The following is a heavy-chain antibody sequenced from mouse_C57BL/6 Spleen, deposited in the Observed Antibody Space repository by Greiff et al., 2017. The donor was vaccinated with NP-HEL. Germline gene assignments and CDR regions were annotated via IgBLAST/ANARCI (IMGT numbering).Heavy chain of an antibody. J-gene: IGHJ2*01. CDR1: GYTFTSYW. Sequence: VQLHQSGAELAKPGASVKLSCKASGYTFTSYWMHWVKQRPGQGLEWIGYSNTSSGYTKYNQKFKDKATLTADKSSSTAYMQLSSLTYEDSAVYYCARRGAAQGFDYWGQGTTLTVSS. CDR3: ARRGAAQGFDY. V-gene: IGHV1-7*01. CDR2: SNTSSGYT. D-gene: IGHD3-2*02.